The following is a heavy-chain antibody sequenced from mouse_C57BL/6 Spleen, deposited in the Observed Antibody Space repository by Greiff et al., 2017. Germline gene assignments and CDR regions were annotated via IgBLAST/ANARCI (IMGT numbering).Heavy chain of an antibody. CDR2: IDPSDSYT. D-gene: IGHD2-2*01. CDR3: ARGYDYFDY. Sequence: QLQQPGAELVMPGASVKLSCKASGYTFTSYWMHWVKQRPGQGLEWIGEIDPSDSYTNYNQKFKGKSTLTVDKSSSTAYMQLSSLTSEDSAVYYCARGYDYFDYWGQGTTLTVSS. V-gene: IGHV1-69*01. CDR1: GYTFTSYW. J-gene: IGHJ2*01.